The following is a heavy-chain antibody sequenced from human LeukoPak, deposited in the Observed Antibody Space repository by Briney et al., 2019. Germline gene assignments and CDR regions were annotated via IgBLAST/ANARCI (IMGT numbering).Heavy chain of an antibody. CDR3: ARGDCTNGVCYPEPFDY. J-gene: IGHJ4*02. D-gene: IGHD2-8*01. V-gene: IGHV3-21*01. CDR1: GFTFSSYS. Sequence: GGSLRLSCAASGFTFSSYSMNWVRQAPGKGLEWVSSISSSSSYIYYADSVKGRFTISRDNAKNSLYLQMNSLRAEDTAAYYCARGDCTNGVCYPEPFDYWGQGTLVTVSS. CDR2: ISSSSSYI.